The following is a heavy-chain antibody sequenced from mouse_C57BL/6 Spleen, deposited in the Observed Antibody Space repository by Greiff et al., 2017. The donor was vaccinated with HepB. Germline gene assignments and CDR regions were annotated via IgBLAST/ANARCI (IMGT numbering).Heavy chain of an antibody. CDR1: GYTFTSYW. CDR3: ARTYYDYDVWFAY. V-gene: IGHV1-52*01. J-gene: IGHJ3*01. CDR2: IDPSDSET. Sequence: LVRPGSSVKLSCKASGYTFTSYWMHWVKQRPIQGLEWIGNIDPSDSETHYNQKFKDKATLTVDKSSSTAYMQLSSLTSEDSAVYYCARTYYDYDVWFAYWGQGTLVTVSA. D-gene: IGHD2-4*01.